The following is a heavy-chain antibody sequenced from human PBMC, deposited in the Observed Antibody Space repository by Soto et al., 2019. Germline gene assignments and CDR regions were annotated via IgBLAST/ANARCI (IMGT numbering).Heavy chain of an antibody. CDR1: GFTFSGYW. CDR3: ARDPGPRAAAIRGLGWFDP. CDR2: IKQDESEK. J-gene: IGHJ5*02. Sequence: QLVESGGGLVQPGGSLRLSCAASGFTFSGYWMAWVRQAPGKGLEWVASIKQDESEKFYVDSVKCRFTISRDNAKKTVYLQMNGLRAEDTAVYYCARDPGPRAAAIRGLGWFDPWGQGTLVTVSS. D-gene: IGHD2-2*01. V-gene: IGHV3-7*03.